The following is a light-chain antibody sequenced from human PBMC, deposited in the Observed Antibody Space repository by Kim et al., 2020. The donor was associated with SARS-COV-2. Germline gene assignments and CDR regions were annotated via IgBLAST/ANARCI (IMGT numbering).Light chain of an antibody. V-gene: IGKV1-12*01. J-gene: IGKJ4*01. CDR1: QPSSNW. CDR3: QQANSFPLT. Sequence: ASGGERGTITCRASQPSSNWLAWYQQKAGKAPKLLIYATSRLQSGVPSRFSGSESGTDFTLTISSLQPEDFGTYYCQQANSFPLTFGGGTKVDIK. CDR2: ATS.